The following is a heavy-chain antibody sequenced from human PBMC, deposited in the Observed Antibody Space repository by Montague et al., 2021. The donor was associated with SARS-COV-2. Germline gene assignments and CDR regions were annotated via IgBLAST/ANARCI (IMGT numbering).Heavy chain of an antibody. D-gene: IGHD1-14*01. CDR2: TYYRSRWFN. V-gene: IGHV6-1*01. CDR1: GDSVSSNSAA. CDR3: ARATEWRGYYYYYYMDV. Sequence: SVISGDSVSSNSAAWNWIRQSPSRGLEWLGRTYYRSRWFNDYAVSIRSRITINPDTSKNQFSLQLNPVTPEDTAVYYCARATEWRGYYYYYYMDVWGKGTTVTVSS. J-gene: IGHJ6*03.